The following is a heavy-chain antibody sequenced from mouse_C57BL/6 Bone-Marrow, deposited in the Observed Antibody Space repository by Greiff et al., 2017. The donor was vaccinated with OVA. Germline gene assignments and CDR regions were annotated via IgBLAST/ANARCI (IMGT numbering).Heavy chain of an antibody. Sequence: DVKLVESGGGLVKPGGSLKLSCAASGFTFSSYAMSWVRQTPEKRLEWVATISDGGSYTYYPDNVKGRFTISRDNAKNNLYLQMSHLKSEDTAMYYCAALLPPYWYFDVWGTGTTVTVSS. J-gene: IGHJ1*03. D-gene: IGHD1-2*01. CDR1: GFTFSSYA. V-gene: IGHV5-4*03. CDR2: ISDGGSYT. CDR3: AALLPPYWYFDV.